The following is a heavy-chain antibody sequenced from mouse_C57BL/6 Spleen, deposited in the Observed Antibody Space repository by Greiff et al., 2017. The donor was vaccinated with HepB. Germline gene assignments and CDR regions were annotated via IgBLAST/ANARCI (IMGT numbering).Heavy chain of an antibody. V-gene: IGHV1-39*01. CDR2: INPNYGTT. D-gene: IGHD1-1*01. J-gene: IGHJ1*03. CDR1: GYSFTDYN. CDR3: ARDNYYGSSYERYFDV. Sequence: EVKLMESGPELVKPGASVKISCKASGYSFTDYNMNWVKQSNGKSLEWIGVINPNYGTTSYNQKFKGKATLTVDQSSSTAYMQLNSLTSEDSAVYYCARDNYYGSSYERYFDVWGTGTTVTVSS.